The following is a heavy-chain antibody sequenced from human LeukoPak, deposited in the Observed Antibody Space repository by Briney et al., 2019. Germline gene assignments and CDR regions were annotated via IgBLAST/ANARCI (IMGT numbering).Heavy chain of an antibody. V-gene: IGHV3-21*01. D-gene: IGHD3-10*01. CDR3: VRDGEGVAISVNYWFAP. CDR1: GFTFSSYS. J-gene: IGHJ5*02. CDR2: ISSSSSYI. Sequence: PGGSLRLSCAASGFTFSSYSMNWVRQAPGKGLEWVSSISSSSSYIYYADSVKGRFTISRDNAKNSLYLQMNSLRAEDTAVYYCVRDGEGVAISVNYWFAPWGQGTLVTVSS.